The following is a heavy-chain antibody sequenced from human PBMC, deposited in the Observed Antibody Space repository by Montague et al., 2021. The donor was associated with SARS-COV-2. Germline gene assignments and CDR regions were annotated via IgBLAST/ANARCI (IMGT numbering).Heavy chain of an antibody. CDR2: ISYDGSNK. Sequence: SLRLSCSASGFTFSSYAMHWVRQAPGKGLEWVAVISYDGSNKYHXDSVKGRFTISRDNSKNTLYLQMNSLRAEDTAVYYCARDNYDYVWGSYRYIYWGQGTLVTVSS. CDR1: GFTFSSYA. V-gene: IGHV3-30*04. CDR3: ARDNYDYVWGSYRYIY. D-gene: IGHD3-16*02. J-gene: IGHJ4*02.